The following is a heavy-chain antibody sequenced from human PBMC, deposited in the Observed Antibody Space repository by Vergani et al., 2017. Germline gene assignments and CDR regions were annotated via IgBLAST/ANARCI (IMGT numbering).Heavy chain of an antibody. CDR3: ASPSRLANAFDI. V-gene: IGHV4-38-2*01. J-gene: IGHJ3*02. CDR1: GYSISSGYY. CDR2: IYTSGST. Sequence: QVQLQESGPGLVKPSETLSLTCAVSGYSISSGYYWGWIRQPPGKGLEWIGYIYTSGSTNYNPSLKSRVTISVDTSKNQFSLKLSSVTAADTAVYYCASPSRLANAFDIWGQGTMVTVSS.